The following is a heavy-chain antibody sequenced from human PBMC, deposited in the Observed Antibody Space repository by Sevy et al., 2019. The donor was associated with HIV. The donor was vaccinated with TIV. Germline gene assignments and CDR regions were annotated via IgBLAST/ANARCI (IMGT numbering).Heavy chain of an antibody. D-gene: IGHD3-16*01. CDR2: IYYSGST. Sequence: SETLSLTCTVSGGSISSGGYYWSWIRQHPGKGLEWIGYIYYSGSTYYNPSLKSRVTISVDTSKNQFSLKLSSVTAAYTAVYYCARDFRGLGIDYWGQGTLVTVSS. CDR3: ARDFRGLGIDY. CDR1: GGSISSGGYY. V-gene: IGHV4-31*03. J-gene: IGHJ4*02.